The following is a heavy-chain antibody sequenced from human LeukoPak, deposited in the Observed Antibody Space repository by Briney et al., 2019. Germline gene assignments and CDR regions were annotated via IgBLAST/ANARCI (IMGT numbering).Heavy chain of an antibody. CDR3: ARAYGSGSRQNFDY. J-gene: IGHJ4*02. Sequence: PSQTLSLTCTVSGGSISSGGYYWSWIRQHPGKGLKWIGYIYYSGSTYYNPSLESRVTISVDTSKNQFSLKLSSVTAADTAVYYCARAYGSGSRQNFDYWGQGTLVTVSS. V-gene: IGHV4-31*03. D-gene: IGHD3-10*01. CDR1: GGSISSGGYY. CDR2: IYYSGST.